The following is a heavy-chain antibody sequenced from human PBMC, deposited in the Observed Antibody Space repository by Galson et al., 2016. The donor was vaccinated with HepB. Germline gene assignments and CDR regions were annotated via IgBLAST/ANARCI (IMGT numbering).Heavy chain of an antibody. J-gene: IGHJ4*02. D-gene: IGHD2-2*01. Sequence: SLRLSCAASGFSFAGYAMHWVRQAPGKGREWGSTIDERNENRWYAASVEGRFSISRDNSMNTLYLQMDTLKPEDTAVYSCARSSSAWMSDCLASWGQGTLVIVSS. V-gene: IGHV3-23*01. CDR1: GFSFAGYA. CDR3: ARSSSAWMSDCLAS. CDR2: IDERNENR.